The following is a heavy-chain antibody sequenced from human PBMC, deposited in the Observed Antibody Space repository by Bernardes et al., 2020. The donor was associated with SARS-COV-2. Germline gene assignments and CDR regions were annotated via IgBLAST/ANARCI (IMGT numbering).Heavy chain of an antibody. CDR2: MNSNSGGT. CDR3: ARFKAAAGKGNYYYYGMDV. V-gene: IGHV1-2*02. D-gene: IGHD6-13*01. J-gene: IGHJ6*02. Sequence: ASVKVSCVASGYTFTDYYMHWVRQAPGQGLEWMGWMNSNSGGTNYAQKFQGRVTMTRDTSISTAYMELSRLRSDDTAVYYCARFKAAAGKGNYYYYGMDVWGQGTTVTVSS. CDR1: GYTFTDYY.